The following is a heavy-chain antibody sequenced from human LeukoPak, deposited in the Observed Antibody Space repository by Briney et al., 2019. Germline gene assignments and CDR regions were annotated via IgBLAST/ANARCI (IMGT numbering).Heavy chain of an antibody. D-gene: IGHD1-7*01. CDR2: IYPGDSDA. Sequence: GAALKISWKASGYSFSTCWIGRLRQLPGKGLEWMGIIYPGDSDARSSPSFQGRVTISADKSISTAYLQWSTLKASDTAVYYCATPTLGTIGEYLFDYWGQGTLVTVSS. J-gene: IGHJ4*02. CDR1: GYSFSTCW. V-gene: IGHV5-51*01. CDR3: ATPTLGTIGEYLFDY.